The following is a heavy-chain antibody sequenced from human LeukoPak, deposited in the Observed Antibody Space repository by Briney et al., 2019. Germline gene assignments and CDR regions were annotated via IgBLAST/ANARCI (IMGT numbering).Heavy chain of an antibody. Sequence: SVKVSCKASGGTFSNYAISWVRQAPGQGLEWMGGIIPIFGTANYAQKFQGRVTITADESTSTAYMELSSLRSEDTAVYYCASLQVNCSSTSCHTFDYWGQGTLVTVSS. CDR1: GGTFSNYA. V-gene: IGHV1-69*13. CDR2: IIPIFGTA. CDR3: ASLQVNCSSTSCHTFDY. J-gene: IGHJ4*02. D-gene: IGHD2-2*01.